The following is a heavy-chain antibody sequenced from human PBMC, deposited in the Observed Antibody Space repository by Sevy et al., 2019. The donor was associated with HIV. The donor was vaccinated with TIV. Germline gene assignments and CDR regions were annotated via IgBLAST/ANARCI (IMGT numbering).Heavy chain of an antibody. Sequence: GGSLRLSCAASGFTFSDYYMSWIRQAPGKGLEWVSYISSSSSYTNYADSVKGRFTNSRDNAKNSLYLQMNSLRAEDTAVYYCARDFTGWSGYPRYYYYGMDVWGQGTTVTVSS. J-gene: IGHJ6*02. D-gene: IGHD3-3*01. V-gene: IGHV3-11*06. CDR1: GFTFSDYY. CDR3: ARDFTGWSGYPRYYYYGMDV. CDR2: ISSSSSYT.